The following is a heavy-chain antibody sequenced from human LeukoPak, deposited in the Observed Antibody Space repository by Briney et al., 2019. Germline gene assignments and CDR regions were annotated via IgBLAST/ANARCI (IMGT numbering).Heavy chain of an antibody. CDR1: GFTFSNYN. CDR3: ARALGYSYGYAVDY. J-gene: IGHJ4*02. D-gene: IGHD5-18*01. CDR2: ISSSSGTI. V-gene: IGHV3-48*01. Sequence: GGSLRLSCAASGFTFSNYNMNWVRQTPGKGLEWRSYISSSSGTIYYADSVKGRFTISGDNAKNSLYLQMNSLRAEDTAVYYCARALGYSYGYAVDYWGQGTLVTVSS.